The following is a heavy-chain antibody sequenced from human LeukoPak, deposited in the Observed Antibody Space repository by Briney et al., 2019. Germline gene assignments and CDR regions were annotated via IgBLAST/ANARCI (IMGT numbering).Heavy chain of an antibody. CDR2: IYYSGST. J-gene: IGHJ4*02. D-gene: IGHD4-17*01. V-gene: IGHV4-30-4*01. CDR1: GGSISSGGYY. Sequence: PSETLSLTCTVSGGSISSGGYYWSWIRQPPGKGLEWIGNIYYSGSTYHNPSLESRLTISVDTSKNQFSLKLKSVTTADTALYYCARSDYGHRTPFDYWGQGTLVTVSS. CDR3: ARSDYGHRTPFDY.